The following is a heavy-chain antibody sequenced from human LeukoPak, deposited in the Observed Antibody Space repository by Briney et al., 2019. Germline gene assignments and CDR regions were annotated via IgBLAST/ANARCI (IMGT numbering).Heavy chain of an antibody. CDR3: ARDPTTYYYMDV. Sequence: GGSLRLSCAASGFTFSSYAMSWVRQAPGKGLEWVSAISGSGGSTYYADSVRGRVTISRDNAKNTLYLQMNSLRAEDTAVYYCARDPTTYYYMDVWGKGTTVTVSS. CDR1: GFTFSSYA. CDR2: ISGSGGST. J-gene: IGHJ6*03. D-gene: IGHD4-11*01. V-gene: IGHV3-23*01.